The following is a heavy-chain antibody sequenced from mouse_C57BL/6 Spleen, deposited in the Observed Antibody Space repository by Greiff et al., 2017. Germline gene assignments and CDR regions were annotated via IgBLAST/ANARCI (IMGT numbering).Heavy chain of an antibody. CDR3: AREGYYPFFDY. CDR1: GYTFTSSW. J-gene: IGHJ2*01. CDR2: IDPNSGGT. Sequence: QVQLQQSGAELVKPGASVKLSCKASGYTFTSSWMHWVKQRPGRGLGWIGRIDPNSGGTKYNEKFKSKATLTVDKPSSTAYMQLSSLTSEDSAAYYCAREGYYPFFDYWGQGTTLTVSS. V-gene: IGHV1-72*01. D-gene: IGHD1-1*01.